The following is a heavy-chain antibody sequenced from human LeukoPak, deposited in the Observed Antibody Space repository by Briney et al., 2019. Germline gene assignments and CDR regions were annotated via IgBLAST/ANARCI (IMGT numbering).Heavy chain of an antibody. J-gene: IGHJ4*02. CDR2: IYPGDSDT. CDR3: ARANYDYVWGSYRYSYFDY. V-gene: IGHV5-51*01. D-gene: IGHD3-16*02. Sequence: GESLKISCKGSGYSFTSYWIGWARQMPGKGLEWMGIIYPGDSDTRYSPSFQGQVTISADKSISTAYLQWSSLKASDTAMYYCARANYDYVWGSYRYSYFDYWGQGTLVTVSS. CDR1: GYSFTSYW.